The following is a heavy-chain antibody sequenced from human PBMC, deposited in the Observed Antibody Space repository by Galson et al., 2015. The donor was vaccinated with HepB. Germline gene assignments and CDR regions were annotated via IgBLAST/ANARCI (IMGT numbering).Heavy chain of an antibody. J-gene: IGHJ4*02. CDR1: GYTFTTYG. CDR2: ISAYNGNT. Sequence: SVKVSCKASGYTFTTYGISWVRQAPGQGLEWMGWISAYNGNTNYALKFQGRVTITRDMSTSTAYMELSSLRFEDTAVYYCAAGQRYSSNWGQGTLVTVSS. D-gene: IGHD6-13*01. CDR3: AAGQRYSSN. V-gene: IGHV1-18*01.